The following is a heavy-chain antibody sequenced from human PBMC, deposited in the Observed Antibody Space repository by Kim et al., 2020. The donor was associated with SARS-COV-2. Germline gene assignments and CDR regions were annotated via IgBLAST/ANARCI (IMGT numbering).Heavy chain of an antibody. D-gene: IGHD6-13*01. J-gene: IGHJ4*01. CDR3: ARKPTTSSGSDYFEY. CDR1: GFSFSNYA. Sequence: GGSLRLSCAASGFSFSNYAMFWVRQAPGKGLEWVALISYDGTNKDYADSVKGRFTISRDNSKSTLYLQMNSLRVADTAVYFCARKPTTSSGSDYFEYWG. V-gene: IGHV3-30*04. CDR2: ISYDGTNK.